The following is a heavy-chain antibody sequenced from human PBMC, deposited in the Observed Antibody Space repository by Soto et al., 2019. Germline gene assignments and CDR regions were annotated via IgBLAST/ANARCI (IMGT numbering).Heavy chain of an antibody. CDR2: INPSGGST. CDR1: GYTFTSYY. J-gene: IGHJ6*02. V-gene: IGHV1-46*01. Sequence: QVQLVQSGAEVKKPGASVKVSCKASGYTFTSYYMHWVRQAPGQGLEWMGIINPSGGSTSYAQKFQGRVTMTRDTCTSTLYMELSSLRSEDTAVYYCASTYCSSSSCDGGRYYYCGMDVWGQGTTVTVSS. CDR3: ASTYCSSSSCDGGRYYYCGMDV. D-gene: IGHD2-2*01.